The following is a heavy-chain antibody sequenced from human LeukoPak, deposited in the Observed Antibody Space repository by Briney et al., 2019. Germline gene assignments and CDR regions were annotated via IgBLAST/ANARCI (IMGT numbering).Heavy chain of an antibody. V-gene: IGHV4-34*01. CDR1: GGSFSGYY. CDR3: ARAIAARLKYFQQ. CDR2: INHSGST. Sequence: SETLSLTCAVYGGSFSGYYWSWIRQPPGKGLEWIGEINHSGSTNYNPSLKSRVTISVDTSKNQFCLKLSSVTAADTAVYYCARAIAARLKYFQQWGQGTLVTVSS. J-gene: IGHJ1*01. D-gene: IGHD6-6*01.